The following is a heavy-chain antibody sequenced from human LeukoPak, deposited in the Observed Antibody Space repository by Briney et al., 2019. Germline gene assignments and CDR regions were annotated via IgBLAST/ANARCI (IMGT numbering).Heavy chain of an antibody. CDR3: ARARRLDYSTPLTG. Sequence: ASVKVSCKASGYSFTDYYMHWVRQAPGQGLEWMGRINPNSGGTNYAQKFQGRVTMTRDTSISTAYMELSRLRSDDTAVYYCARARRLDYSTPLTGWGQGTLVTVSS. CDR2: INPNSGGT. D-gene: IGHD2-15*01. CDR1: GYSFTDYY. V-gene: IGHV1-2*06. J-gene: IGHJ4*02.